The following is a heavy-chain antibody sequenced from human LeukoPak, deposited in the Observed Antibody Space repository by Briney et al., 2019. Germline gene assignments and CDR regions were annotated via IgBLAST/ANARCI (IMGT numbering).Heavy chain of an antibody. V-gene: IGHV1-18*01. Sequence: ASVKVSCKASGYTFTSYGIGWVRQAPGQGLEWMGWISAYNGNTNYAQKLQGRVTMTTDTSTSTAYMELRSLRSDDTAVYYCARETNDSSGYYWGGYYYYYGMDVWGQGTTVTVSS. CDR2: ISAYNGNT. D-gene: IGHD3-22*01. CDR1: GYTFTSYG. CDR3: ARETNDSSGYYWGGYYYYYGMDV. J-gene: IGHJ6*02.